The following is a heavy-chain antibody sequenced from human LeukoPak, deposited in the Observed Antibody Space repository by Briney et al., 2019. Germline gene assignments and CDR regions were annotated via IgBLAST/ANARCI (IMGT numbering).Heavy chain of an antibody. D-gene: IGHD4-17*01. J-gene: IGHJ4*02. CDR3: ARETTASGNFFDS. CDR2: IRSDGGTI. V-gene: IGHV3-74*01. CDR1: GFTFSNHW. Sequence: GGSLRLSCAASGFTFSNHWMHWVRQTPGKGLVWVSRIRSDGGTIDYADSVRGRFTISRDNAKNTLSLQMNSLRAEDTAVYYCARETTASGNFFDSWGQGTLVTVSS.